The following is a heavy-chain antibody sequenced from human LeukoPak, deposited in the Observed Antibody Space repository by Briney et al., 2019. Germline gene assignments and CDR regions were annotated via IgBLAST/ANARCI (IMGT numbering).Heavy chain of an antibody. J-gene: IGHJ4*02. CDR1: GFTFSSYA. Sequence: GGSLRLSCAGSGFTFSSYAMSWVRQAPGKGLEWVSAISDTGATTYDADSVKGRFTISRDNSRSTLYLQMNSLRAEDTALYYCAKDTSIGRCCTNGVCSPFDYWGQGTLVTVSS. CDR2: ISDTGATT. CDR3: AKDTSIGRCCTNGVCSPFDY. D-gene: IGHD2-8*01. V-gene: IGHV3-23*01.